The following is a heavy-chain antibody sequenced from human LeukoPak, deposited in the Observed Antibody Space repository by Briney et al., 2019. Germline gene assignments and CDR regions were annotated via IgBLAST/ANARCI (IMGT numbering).Heavy chain of an antibody. CDR2: IWYDGSNK. D-gene: IGHD3-16*01. J-gene: IGHJ4*02. CDR1: GFTFSSYG. CDR3: ARASEVMPFDY. Sequence: PGRSLRLSCAASGFTFSSYGMHWVRQAPGKGLEWVAVIWYDGSNKYYADSVKGRFTISRDNSKNTLYLQMNSLRAEDTAVYYCARASEVMPFDYWGQGTLVTVSS. V-gene: IGHV3-33*01.